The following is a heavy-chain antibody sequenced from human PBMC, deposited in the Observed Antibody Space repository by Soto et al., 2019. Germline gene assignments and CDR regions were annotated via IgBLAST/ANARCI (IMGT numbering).Heavy chain of an antibody. CDR3: AKDLSSGWYFYYYGMDV. CDR2: ISYDGSNK. V-gene: IGHV3-30*18. CDR1: GFTFSSYG. Sequence: QVQLVESGGGVVQPGRSLRLSCAASGFTFSSYGMHWVRQAPGKGLEWVAVISYDGSNKYYADSVKGRFTISRDNSKNTLYLQMNSLRAEDTAVYYCAKDLSSGWYFYYYGMDVWGQGTTVTVSS. J-gene: IGHJ6*02. D-gene: IGHD6-19*01.